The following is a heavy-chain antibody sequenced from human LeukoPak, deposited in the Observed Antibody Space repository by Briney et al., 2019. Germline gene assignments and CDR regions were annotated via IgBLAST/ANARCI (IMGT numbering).Heavy chain of an antibody. D-gene: IGHD3-3*01. Sequence: SETLSLTCTVSGGSINTGRYYWSWIRQPPGKGLEWIGYIYYIVSTNYNPSLKSRVTISVDTSKTQFSLKLSSVTAADTAVYYCARVRYYDFWSGYYTGNYFAYWGQGTLVTVSS. CDR1: GGSINTGRYY. J-gene: IGHJ4*02. CDR2: IYYIVST. CDR3: ARVRYYDFWSGYYTGNYFAY. V-gene: IGHV4-61*01.